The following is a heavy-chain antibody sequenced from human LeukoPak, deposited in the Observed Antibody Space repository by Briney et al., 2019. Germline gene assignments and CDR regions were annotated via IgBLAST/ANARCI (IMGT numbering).Heavy chain of an antibody. V-gene: IGHV3-30*01. J-gene: IGHJ4*02. Sequence: GGSLRLSCAASGFIFSNYAMHWVRQAPGKGLEWVAVISYDGSNKYYADSVKGRFTISRDNSKNTLYLQMNSLRAEDTAVYYCARGNNWNYSLDYWGQGTLVTVSS. CDR2: ISYDGSNK. CDR3: ARGNNWNYSLDY. CDR1: GFIFSNYA. D-gene: IGHD1-7*01.